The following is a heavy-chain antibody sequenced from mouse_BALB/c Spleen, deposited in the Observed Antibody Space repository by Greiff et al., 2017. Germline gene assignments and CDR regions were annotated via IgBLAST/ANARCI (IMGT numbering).Heavy chain of an antibody. J-gene: IGHJ4*01. Sequence: EVQLQQSGAELVRSGASVKLSCTASGFNIKDYYMHWVKQRPEQGLEWIGWIDPENGDTEYAPKFQGKATMTADTSSNTAYLQLSSLTSEDSAVYFCARREYGNYIYAMDYWGQGTSVTVSS. D-gene: IGHD2-10*02. V-gene: IGHV14-4*02. CDR3: ARREYGNYIYAMDY. CDR1: GFNIKDYY. CDR2: IDPENGDT.